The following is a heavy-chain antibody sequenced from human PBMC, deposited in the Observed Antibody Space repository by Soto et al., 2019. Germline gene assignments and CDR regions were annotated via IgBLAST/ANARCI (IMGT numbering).Heavy chain of an antibody. CDR2: IYWNDDK. V-gene: IGHV2-5*01. CDR1: GFSLSTSGVG. J-gene: IGHJ4*02. Sequence: QITLKESGPTLVKPTQTLTLTCTFSGFSLSTSGVGVGWIRQPPGKALEWLALIYWNDDKRYSPSLKSRLTITKDTSKNHVVLTMTNMDPVDTATYYCAHNLAPHFPHSTGSYRLDFFDYWGQGTLVTVSS. CDR3: AHNLAPHFPHSTGSYRLDFFDY. D-gene: IGHD2-8*02.